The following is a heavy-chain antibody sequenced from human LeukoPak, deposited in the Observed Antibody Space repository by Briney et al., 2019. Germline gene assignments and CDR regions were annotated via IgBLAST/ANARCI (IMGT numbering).Heavy chain of an antibody. J-gene: IGHJ4*02. Sequence: GGSLRLSCGASGVTFSGYTMNWVRKAPGKGLEWVSSIISTSSSIYYADSVKGRFTISRDNTKNLLYLQMNSLRDEDTAVYYCARGQFPDYWGQGILLTVSS. V-gene: IGHV3-21*01. CDR1: GVTFSGYT. D-gene: IGHD5-24*01. CDR2: IISTSSSI. CDR3: ARGQFPDY.